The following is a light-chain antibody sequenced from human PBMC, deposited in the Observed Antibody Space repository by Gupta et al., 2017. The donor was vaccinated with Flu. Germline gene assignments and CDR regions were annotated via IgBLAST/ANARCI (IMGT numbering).Light chain of an antibody. CDR1: QGLVHSDGNTY. J-gene: IGKJ2*01. CDR2: RVS. CDR3: MQGVHWPYT. Sequence: RGKPDSSCWRSSQGLVHSDGNTYLNWLQQRPGQSPRRLIYRVSNRDSGVPDRISGSGSGTDFTLKISGVEAEDVGIYYCMQGVHWPYTFGQGTKMEIK. V-gene: IGKV2-30*02.